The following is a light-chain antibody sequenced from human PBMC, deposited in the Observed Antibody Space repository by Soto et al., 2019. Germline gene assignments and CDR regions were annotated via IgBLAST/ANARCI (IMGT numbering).Light chain of an antibody. CDR3: HQRSSSPLLT. Sequence: EIVLTQSPAPLSLSPWERATLSCRASQSVSNYLAWFQQKPGQAPRHLIYDASNRATGIPARCSGSGSGTDFTLTIISLEPEDFAAYYCHQRSSSPLLTFGGGTKVEI. CDR1: QSVSNY. J-gene: IGKJ4*01. CDR2: DAS. V-gene: IGKV3-11*01.